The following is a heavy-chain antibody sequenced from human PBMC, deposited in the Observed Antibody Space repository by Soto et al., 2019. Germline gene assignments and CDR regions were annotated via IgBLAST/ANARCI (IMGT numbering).Heavy chain of an antibody. Sequence: GECLKISCKASGYSFSIYLFGWVRQVPGKGLEWMGIIYPGDSDTRYSPSFQGQVTISADKSISTAYLQWSSLKASDTVFFYRQRPAYDILTGYYIPDAFDIWGQGTMVTVSS. V-gene: IGHV5-51*01. CDR1: GYSFSIYL. D-gene: IGHD3-9*01. CDR2: IYPGDSDT. J-gene: IGHJ3*02. CDR3: QRPAYDILTGYYIPDAFDI.